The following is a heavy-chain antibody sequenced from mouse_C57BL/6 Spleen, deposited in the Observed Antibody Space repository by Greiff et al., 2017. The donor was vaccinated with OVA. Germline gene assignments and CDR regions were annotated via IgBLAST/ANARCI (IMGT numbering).Heavy chain of an antibody. Sequence: VQLQQSGAELVRPGASVKLSCKASGYTFTDYYINWVKQRPGQGLEWIARIYPGSGNTYYNEKFKGKATLTAEKSSSTAYMQLSSLTSEDSAVYFCARPRDSSGYVRDAMDYWGQGTSVTVSS. D-gene: IGHD3-2*02. CDR1: GYTFTDYY. J-gene: IGHJ4*01. CDR2: IYPGSGNT. V-gene: IGHV1-76*01. CDR3: ARPRDSSGYVRDAMDY.